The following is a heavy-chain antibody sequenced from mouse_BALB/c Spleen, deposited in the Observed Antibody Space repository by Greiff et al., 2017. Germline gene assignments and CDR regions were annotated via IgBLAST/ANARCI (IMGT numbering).Heavy chain of an antibody. CDR1: GFNIKDTY. D-gene: IGHD1-2*01. CDR3: ARSSLRLRTGFAY. J-gene: IGHJ3*01. CDR2: IDPANGNT. V-gene: IGHV14-3*02. Sequence: EVKLQQSGAELVKPGASVKLSCTASGFNIKDTYMHWVKQRPEQGLEWIGRIDPANGNTKYDPKFQGKATITADTSSNTAYLQLSSLTSEDTAVYYCARSSLRLRTGFAYWGQGTLVTVSA.